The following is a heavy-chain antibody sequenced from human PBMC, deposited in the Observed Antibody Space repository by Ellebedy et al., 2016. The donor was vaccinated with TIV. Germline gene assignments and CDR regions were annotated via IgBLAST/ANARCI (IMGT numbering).Heavy chain of an antibody. CDR2: INQDGGEK. D-gene: IGHD4-17*01. CDR1: GFTFSSYW. Sequence: GGSLRLSCAASGFTFSSYWMSWVRQAPGKGLEWVANINQDGGEKYYVDSVKGRFTISRDNAKNSLYLQMNGLGADDTAVYYCVTDGSYGDYRSPTHAFEFWGQGTMVTVSS. CDR3: VTDGSYGDYRSPTHAFEF. J-gene: IGHJ3*01. V-gene: IGHV3-7*01.